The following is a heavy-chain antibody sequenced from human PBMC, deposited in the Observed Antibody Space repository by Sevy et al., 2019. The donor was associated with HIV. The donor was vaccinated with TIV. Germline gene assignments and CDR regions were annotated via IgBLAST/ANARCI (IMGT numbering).Heavy chain of an antibody. D-gene: IGHD6-19*01. CDR1: GFTFSSYS. Sequence: GGSLRLSCAASGFTFSSYSMNWVRQAPGKGLEWVSSISSSSSYIYYADSVKGRFTISRDNAKNSLYLQMNSLRAEDTAVYYCAGNVAGRGRDYFDYWGQGTLVTVSS. CDR3: AGNVAGRGRDYFDY. CDR2: ISSSSSYI. J-gene: IGHJ4*02. V-gene: IGHV3-21*01.